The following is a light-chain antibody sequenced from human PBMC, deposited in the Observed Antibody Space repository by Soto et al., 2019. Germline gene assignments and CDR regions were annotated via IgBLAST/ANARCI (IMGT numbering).Light chain of an antibody. J-gene: IGLJ2*01. Sequence: SYELTQPPSLSVAPGKTATITCGGSSIGDKRVHWYQQKPGQAPVLVISSDSDRASGIPGRISGSNSGYTATLTISRVEAEDEAVYFCQVWDSGGDHVVFGGGTKVTVL. CDR1: SIGDKR. CDR2: SDS. V-gene: IGLV3-21*04. CDR3: QVWDSGGDHVV.